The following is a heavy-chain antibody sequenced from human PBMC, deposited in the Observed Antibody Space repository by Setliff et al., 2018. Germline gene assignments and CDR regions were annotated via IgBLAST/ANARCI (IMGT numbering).Heavy chain of an antibody. J-gene: IGHJ4*02. Sequence: SVKVSCKASGGTFSSYAISWVRQAPGQGLEWMGGIIPILGIANYAQKFQGRVTITADESTSTAYMELSSLRSEDTAVYYCARRAPIPIAVAGADDYWGQGTLVTVSS. CDR2: IIPILGIA. V-gene: IGHV1-69*10. D-gene: IGHD6-19*01. CDR3: ARRAPIPIAVAGADDY. CDR1: GGTFSSYA.